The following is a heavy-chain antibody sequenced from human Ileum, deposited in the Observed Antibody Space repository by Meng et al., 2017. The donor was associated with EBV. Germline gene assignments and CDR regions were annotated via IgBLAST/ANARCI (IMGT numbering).Heavy chain of an antibody. CDR1: GGSFSNYY. D-gene: IGHD4-23*01. CDR3: ARYGTCGANSFYCFDP. Sequence: GQLQQWGEGLLKPSETLSLTCGVYGGSFSNYYWTWIRQPPGKGLEWIGEISHTGTTKYNPSLKNRVTISLDTSNNQFSLNLNSVTAADTALYYCARYGTCGANSFYCFDPWGQGTLVTVSS. CDR2: ISHTGTT. J-gene: IGHJ5*02. V-gene: IGHV4-34*01.